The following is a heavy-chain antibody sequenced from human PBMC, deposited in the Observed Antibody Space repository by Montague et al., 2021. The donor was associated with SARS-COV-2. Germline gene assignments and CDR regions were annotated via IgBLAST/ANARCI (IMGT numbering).Heavy chain of an antibody. V-gene: IGHV3-21*01. Sequence: SLRLSCAASGFTFSSYSMNWVRQAPGKGLEWVSFISSSSSYIYYADSGKGRFTISRDNAKNSLYLQMNSLRAEDTAVYYCARGVRGSGTRSLWGQGTLVTVSS. CDR1: GFTFSSYS. CDR3: ARGVRGSGTRSL. J-gene: IGHJ4*02. CDR2: ISSSSSYI. D-gene: IGHD2-2*01.